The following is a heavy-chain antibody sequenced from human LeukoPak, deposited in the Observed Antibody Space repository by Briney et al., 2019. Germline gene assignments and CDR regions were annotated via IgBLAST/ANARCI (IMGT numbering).Heavy chain of an antibody. J-gene: IGHJ5*02. Sequence: SETLSLTCAVYGGSFSGYYWSWIRQPPGKGLEWIGEINHSGSTYYNPSLKSRVTISVDRSKNQFSLKLSSVTAADTAVYYCARASAMGANWFDPWGQGTLVTVSS. V-gene: IGHV4-34*01. CDR2: INHSGST. D-gene: IGHD2-2*01. CDR3: ARASAMGANWFDP. CDR1: GGSFSGYY.